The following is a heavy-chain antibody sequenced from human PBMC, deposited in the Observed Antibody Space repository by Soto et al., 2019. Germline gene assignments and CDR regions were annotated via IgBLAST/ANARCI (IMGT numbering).Heavy chain of an antibody. Sequence: QVQLVESGGGVVQPGRSLRLSCAASGFTFSSYGMHWVRQAPGKGLEWVAVISYDGSNKYYADSVKGRFTISRDNSKNTLYLQMNSLRAEDTAVYYCAVSLVVTTAAFDIWGQGTMVTVSS. D-gene: IGHD2-21*02. V-gene: IGHV3-30*03. CDR3: AVSLVVTTAAFDI. CDR2: ISYDGSNK. J-gene: IGHJ3*02. CDR1: GFTFSSYG.